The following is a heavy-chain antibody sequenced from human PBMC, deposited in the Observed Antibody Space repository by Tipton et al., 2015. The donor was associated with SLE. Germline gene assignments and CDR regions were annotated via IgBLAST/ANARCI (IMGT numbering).Heavy chain of an antibody. CDR3: AREGGCSGGSCFSWAFDI. D-gene: IGHD2-15*01. CDR2: ISSSVGTI. V-gene: IGHV3-48*03. Sequence: SLRLSCAASGFTFSSYEMNWVRQAPGKGPEWVSYISSSVGTIYYADSVKGRFTISRDNAKNSLYLQMNSLRAEDTAVYYCAREGGCSGGSCFSWAFDIWGQGTMVTVSS. J-gene: IGHJ3*02. CDR1: GFTFSSYE.